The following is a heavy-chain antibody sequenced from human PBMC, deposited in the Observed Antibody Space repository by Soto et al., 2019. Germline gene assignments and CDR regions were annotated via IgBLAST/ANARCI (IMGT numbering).Heavy chain of an antibody. CDR2: IFPSGTT. Sequence: QVQLRESGSGLVKPLETLSLTSGVSGVSLSGATYSWNWIRQPPGKGLEWIGYIFPSGTTYYNPSLKSRVTISIDVSKNQFSLSLRSFTAADTAVYYCARSREFDYWSQGTLVSVSS. J-gene: IGHJ4*02. CDR3: ARSREFDY. CDR1: GVSLSGATYS. V-gene: IGHV4-30-2*01.